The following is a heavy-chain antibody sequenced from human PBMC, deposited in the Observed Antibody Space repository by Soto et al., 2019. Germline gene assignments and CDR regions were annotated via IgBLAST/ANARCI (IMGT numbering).Heavy chain of an antibody. J-gene: IGHJ4*02. CDR2: IYYSGST. D-gene: IGHD3-16*01. V-gene: IGHV4-39*01. Sequence: SETLSLTCTVSGGSISSSSYYWGWIRQPPGKGLEWIGSIYYSGSTYYNPSLKSRVTISVDTSKNQFSLKLGSVTAADTAVYYCARGGIRLIDYWGQGTLVTVSS. CDR3: ARGGIRLIDY. CDR1: GGSISSSSYY.